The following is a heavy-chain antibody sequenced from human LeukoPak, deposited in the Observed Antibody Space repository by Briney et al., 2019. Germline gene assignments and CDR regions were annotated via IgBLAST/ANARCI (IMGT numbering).Heavy chain of an antibody. CDR2: IYTSGST. CDR3: ARDGPYYDFWSGYYRRAFDI. CDR1: GSSISSGSYY. D-gene: IGHD3-3*01. Sequence: PSETLSLTCTVSGSSISSGSYYWSWIRQPAGKGLEWIGRIYTSGSTNYNPSLKSRVTISVGTSKNQFSLKLSSVTAADTAVYYCARDGPYYDFWSGYYRRAFDIWGQGTMVTVSS. J-gene: IGHJ3*02. V-gene: IGHV4-61*02.